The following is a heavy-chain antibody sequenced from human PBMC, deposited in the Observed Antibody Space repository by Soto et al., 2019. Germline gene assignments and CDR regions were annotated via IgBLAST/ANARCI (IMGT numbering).Heavy chain of an antibody. CDR1: GYTFTSYG. CDR3: AENRRDGYNGPDS. Sequence: SVKVSCKASGYTFTSYGISWVRQAPGQGLEWMGGIIPIFGTANYAQKFQGRVTITADESTSTAYMELSSLRSEDTAVYYGAENRRDGYNGPDSGGRETLVTVSS. CDR2: IIPIFGTA. D-gene: IGHD5-12*01. V-gene: IGHV1-69*13. J-gene: IGHJ4*02.